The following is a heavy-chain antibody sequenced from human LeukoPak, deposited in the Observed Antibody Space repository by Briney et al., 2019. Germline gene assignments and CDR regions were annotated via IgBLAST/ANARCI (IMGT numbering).Heavy chain of an antibody. J-gene: IGHJ5*02. Sequence: GGSLRLSCAASGFTVSSNYMSWVRQAPGKGLEWVSVIYSGGSTYYADSVKGRFTISRDNSKNTLYLQMNSLRAEDTAVYYCAKDPSSYSSGWYQTGGWFDPWGQGTLVTVSS. V-gene: IGHV3-66*02. CDR1: GFTVSSNY. CDR3: AKDPSSYSSGWYQTGGWFDP. CDR2: IYSGGST. D-gene: IGHD6-19*01.